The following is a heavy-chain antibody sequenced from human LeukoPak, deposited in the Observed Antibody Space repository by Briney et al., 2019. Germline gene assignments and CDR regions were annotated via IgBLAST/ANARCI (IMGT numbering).Heavy chain of an antibody. D-gene: IGHD6-19*01. CDR1: GFTFSDYE. Sequence: GGSLRLSCAASGFTFSDYEMDWLRQSPERGREWVSYISSRGGTIYYADSMTGGFTISRDNAKNSLHLQMNSLRAEDTGIYYCAKELTPDRSGFDAFHIWGQGTMVTVSS. V-gene: IGHV3-48*03. CDR2: ISSRGGTI. CDR3: AKELTPDRSGFDAFHI. J-gene: IGHJ3*02.